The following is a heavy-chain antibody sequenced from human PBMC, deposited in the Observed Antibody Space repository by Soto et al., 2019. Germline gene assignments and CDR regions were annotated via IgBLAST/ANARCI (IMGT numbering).Heavy chain of an antibody. D-gene: IGHD2-2*01. Sequence: SVTRSLTCAVSGGSISSGGYSWSWIRQPPGKGLEWIGYIYHSGSSYYNPSLKSRVTISVDRSKNQFSLKLCSVTAAYTAVYYCASPRDCSSTSCQKEDNWDQGTLVTVSS. CDR1: GGSISSGGYS. CDR2: IYHSGSS. V-gene: IGHV4-30-2*01. CDR3: ASPRDCSSTSCQKEDN. J-gene: IGHJ4*02.